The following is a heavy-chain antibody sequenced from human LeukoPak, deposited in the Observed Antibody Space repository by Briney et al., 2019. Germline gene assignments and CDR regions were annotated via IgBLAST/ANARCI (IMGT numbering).Heavy chain of an antibody. J-gene: IGHJ4*02. V-gene: IGHV3-11*03. CDR1: GFTFSDYY. CDR2: ISSSSSYT. CDR3: ARTLALASFHPFDY. D-gene: IGHD6-19*01. Sequence: PGGSLRLSCAASGFTFSDYYMNWIRQAPGKGLEWVSYISSSSSYTNYADSVKGRFTISRDNAKNSLYLQMNSLRAEDTAVYYCARTLALASFHPFDYWGQGTLVTVSS.